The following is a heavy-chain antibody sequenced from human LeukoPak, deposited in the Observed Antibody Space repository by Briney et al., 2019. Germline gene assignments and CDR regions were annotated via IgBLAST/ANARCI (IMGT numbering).Heavy chain of an antibody. CDR2: IYYSGIT. V-gene: IGHV4-39*02. D-gene: IGHD6-19*01. CDR1: GGSISSSTHF. CDR3: ARSIRGFSSGWYWFDP. Sequence: SETLSLTCTVSGGSISSSTHFWVWIRQPPVKGLEWIGSIYYSGITYYNPSLKGRVTLSVDTSKNHFSLKLSSVTAADTAIYYCARSIRGFSSGWYWFDPWGQGTLVTVSS. J-gene: IGHJ5*02.